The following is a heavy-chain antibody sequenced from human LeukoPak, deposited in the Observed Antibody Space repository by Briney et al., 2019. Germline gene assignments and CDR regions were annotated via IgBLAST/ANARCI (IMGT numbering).Heavy chain of an antibody. D-gene: IGHD2-8*01. CDR1: GGSFSGYY. Sequence: SETLSLTYAVYGGSFSGYYWSWIRQPPGKGLEWIGEINHSGSTNYNPSLKSRVTISVDTSKNQFSLKLSSVTAADTAVYYCARGRRVYGPFDPWGQGTLVTVSS. J-gene: IGHJ5*02. V-gene: IGHV4-34*01. CDR3: ARGRRVYGPFDP. CDR2: INHSGST.